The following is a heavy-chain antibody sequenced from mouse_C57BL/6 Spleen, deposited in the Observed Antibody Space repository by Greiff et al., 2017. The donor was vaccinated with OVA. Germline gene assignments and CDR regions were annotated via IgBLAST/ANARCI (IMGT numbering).Heavy chain of an antibody. V-gene: IGHV5-4*01. CDR1: GFTFSSYA. CDR3: ARDESPGYFDY. Sequence: EVKLMESGGGLVKPGGSLKLSCAASGFTFSSYAMSWVRQTPEKRLGWVATISDGGSYTYYPDNVKGRFTISRDNAKNNLYLQMSHLKSEDTAMYYCARDESPGYFDYWGQGTTLTVSS. J-gene: IGHJ2*01. CDR2: ISDGGSYT.